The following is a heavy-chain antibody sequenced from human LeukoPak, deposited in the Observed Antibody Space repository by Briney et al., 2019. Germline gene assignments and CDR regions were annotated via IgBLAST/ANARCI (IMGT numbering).Heavy chain of an antibody. V-gene: IGHV3-21*01. CDR3: ARGPYPDY. Sequence: GGSLRLSCAASGFTFSSYAMSWVRQAPGKGLEWVSSINAGNSHIYYADSVKGRFTISRDNAKNSLYLQMNSLRAEDTAVYYCARGPYPDYWGQGTLVTVSS. J-gene: IGHJ4*02. CDR2: INAGNSHI. CDR1: GFTFSSYA.